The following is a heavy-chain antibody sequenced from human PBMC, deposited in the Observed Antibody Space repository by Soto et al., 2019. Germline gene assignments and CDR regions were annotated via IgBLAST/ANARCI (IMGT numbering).Heavy chain of an antibody. CDR1: GYTFTSYA. Sequence: GASVKVSCKASGYTFTSYAMHWVRQAPGQRLEWMGWINAGNGNTKYSQKFQGRVTITRDTSASTAYMELSSLRSEDTAVYYCARATFDGHIVVVTAPSGMDVWGQGTTVTVSS. CDR3: ARATFDGHIVVVTAPSGMDV. V-gene: IGHV1-3*01. CDR2: INAGNGNT. D-gene: IGHD2-21*02. J-gene: IGHJ6*02.